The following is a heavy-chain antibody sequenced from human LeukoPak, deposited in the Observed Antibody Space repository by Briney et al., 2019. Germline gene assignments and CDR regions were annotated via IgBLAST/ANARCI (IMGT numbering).Heavy chain of an antibody. Sequence: SETLSLTCTVSGGSISSGSYYWSWIRQPAGKGLEWIGRIYTSGSTNYNPSLKSRVTISVDTSKNQFSLELSSVTAADTAVYYCASGYSSGWSQYYYWGQGTLVTVSS. D-gene: IGHD6-19*01. CDR1: GGSISSGSYY. CDR3: ASGYSSGWSQYYY. J-gene: IGHJ4*02. CDR2: IYTSGST. V-gene: IGHV4-61*02.